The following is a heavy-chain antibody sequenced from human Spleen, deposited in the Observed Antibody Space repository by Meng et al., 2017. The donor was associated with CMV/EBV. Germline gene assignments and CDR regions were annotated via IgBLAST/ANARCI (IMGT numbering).Heavy chain of an antibody. D-gene: IGHD3-3*01. CDR3: ARDLGEYDFWSGYSPTYYFDY. CDR1: GYTFRNHG. J-gene: IGHJ4*02. CDR2: ISAYNGNT. Sequence: ASVKVSCKASGYTFRNHGISWVRQAPGQGLEWMGWISAYNGNTNYAQKLQGRVTMTTDTSTSTAYMELRSLRSDDTAVYYCARDLGEYDFWSGYSPTYYFDYWGQGTLVTVSS. V-gene: IGHV1-18*01.